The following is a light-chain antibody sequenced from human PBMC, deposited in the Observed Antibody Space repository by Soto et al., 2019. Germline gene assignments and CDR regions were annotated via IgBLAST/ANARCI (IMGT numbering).Light chain of an antibody. Sequence: EIVMTQYPATLSLSPGERATLSCRASQSVSSKLAWYQQKPGQAPRLLVYGGSTRATGIPARFSGSGSGTEFTLTISSLQPQDFAVYYGQQYKNWPPITFGQGTRLEIK. CDR2: GGS. CDR1: QSVSSK. V-gene: IGKV3-15*01. J-gene: IGKJ5*01. CDR3: QQYKNWPPIT.